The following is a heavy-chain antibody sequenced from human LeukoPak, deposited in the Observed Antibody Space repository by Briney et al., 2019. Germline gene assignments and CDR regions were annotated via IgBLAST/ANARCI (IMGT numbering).Heavy chain of an antibody. J-gene: IGHJ6*02. Sequence: PGGSLRLSCAAPGVTFSSYSMNWVRQAPGKGLEWVSSIRSSSSYIYYADSVKGRFTISRDNAKNSLYLQMNSLRAEDTAVYYCARDGVPSTVTTPYYYGMDVWGQGTTVTVSS. D-gene: IGHD4-11*01. V-gene: IGHV3-21*01. CDR3: ARDGVPSTVTTPYYYGMDV. CDR2: IRSSSSYI. CDR1: GVTFSSYS.